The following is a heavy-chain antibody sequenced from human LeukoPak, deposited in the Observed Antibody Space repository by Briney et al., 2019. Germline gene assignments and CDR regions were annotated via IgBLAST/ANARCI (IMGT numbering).Heavy chain of an antibody. Sequence: GGSLRLSCAASGFTFSSYWMHWVRQAPGKGLEWVANIKQDGGEIYYVDSVKGRFTISRDNAKNSLSLQMNSLRAEDTAVYYCARDKVVGATHFDYWGQGTLVTVSS. CDR2: IKQDGGEI. V-gene: IGHV3-7*01. D-gene: IGHD1-26*01. J-gene: IGHJ4*02. CDR1: GFTFSSYW. CDR3: ARDKVVGATHFDY.